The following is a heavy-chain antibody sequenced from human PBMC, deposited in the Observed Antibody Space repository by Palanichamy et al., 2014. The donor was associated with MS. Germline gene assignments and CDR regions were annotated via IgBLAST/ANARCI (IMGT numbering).Heavy chain of an antibody. Sequence: EVQLVESGGGLVXPGGSLTLSCAPSGFSVSTYWMHWVRQAPGKGLVWVSRINNHGGSQTDYADSVKGRFSISRDNARNTLYLQMDGLRAEDTAVYYCVRDFGGPLDYWGQGIPVSVAS. J-gene: IGHJ4*02. D-gene: IGHD3-10*01. V-gene: IGHV3-74*01. CDR2: INNHGGSQT. CDR3: VRDFGGPLDY. CDR1: GFSVSTYW.